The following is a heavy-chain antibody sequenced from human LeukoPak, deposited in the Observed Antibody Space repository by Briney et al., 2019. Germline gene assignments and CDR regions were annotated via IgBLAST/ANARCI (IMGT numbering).Heavy chain of an antibody. CDR3: ARGRSYGFDFDS. V-gene: IGHV4-61*01. D-gene: IGHD5-18*01. CDR1: GVSINTCCYY. Sequence: SQTLSLTCDVSGVSINTCCYYWTWIRQPPGKGLEWIGYKYYSGSPRYNSSLRSRLTISLDTSKNQFSLTLTSVTAADTAVYYCARGRSYGFDFDSWGPGTLVIVSS. J-gene: IGHJ4*02. CDR2: KYYSGSP.